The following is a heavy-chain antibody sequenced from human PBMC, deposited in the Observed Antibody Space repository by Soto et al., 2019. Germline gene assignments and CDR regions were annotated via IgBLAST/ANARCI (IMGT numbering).Heavy chain of an antibody. V-gene: IGHV3-74*01. Sequence: EVQLVESGGGVVQPGGSLRLSCAASGFTFSSYWMHWVRQAPGKGLVWVSRINGDESSTSYADSVEGRFTISRDNAKNTLSLQMNSLRADDTAVYYCASTISMIRGHGMDVWGQGTTVTVSS. CDR2: INGDESST. D-gene: IGHD3-10*01. CDR1: GFTFSSYW. CDR3: ASTISMIRGHGMDV. J-gene: IGHJ6*02.